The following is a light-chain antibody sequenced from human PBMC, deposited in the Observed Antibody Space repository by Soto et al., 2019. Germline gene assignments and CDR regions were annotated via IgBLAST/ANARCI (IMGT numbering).Light chain of an antibody. CDR1: DSNIGNNY. CDR2: DNN. J-gene: IGLJ2*01. CDR3: GTWDGSLRAVV. Sequence: QSVLTQPPSVSAAPGQKVTISCSGSDSNIGNNYVSWYQQLPGTAPKLLIYDNNKRPSGIPDRFSGSKSGTSATLGITGLQTGDEADYYCGTWDGSLRAVVFGGGTQLTVL. V-gene: IGLV1-51*01.